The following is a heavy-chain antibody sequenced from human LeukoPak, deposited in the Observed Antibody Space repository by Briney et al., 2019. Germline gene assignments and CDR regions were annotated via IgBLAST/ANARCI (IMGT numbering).Heavy chain of an antibody. J-gene: IGHJ4*02. CDR3: ARRYFEY. Sequence: GGSLRLSCAGSGFTFSSYWMHWVRQAPGKGLEWVANIRQDGSEKYYVDSVKGRFTISRDNAKNALYPQMNSLRAEDTAVYYCARRYFEYWGQGTLVTVSS. V-gene: IGHV3-7*03. CDR1: GFTFSSYW. CDR2: IRQDGSEK.